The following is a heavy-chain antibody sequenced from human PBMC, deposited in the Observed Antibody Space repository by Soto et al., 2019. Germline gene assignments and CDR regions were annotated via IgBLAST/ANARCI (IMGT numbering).Heavy chain of an antibody. V-gene: IGHV1-69*12. D-gene: IGHD1-26*01. CDR1: GGTFSSYA. CDR2: VIPIFGTA. Sequence: QVQLVQSGAEVKKPGSSVKVSCKASGGTFSSYAISWVRQAPGQGLEWMGGVIPIFGTADHAQKFQGRVTITAVESTSTAYMELSSLRSEDTAVYSCASHSGSAPEGRYYYGMDVWGPGTTVTVSS. J-gene: IGHJ6*02. CDR3: ASHSGSAPEGRYYYGMDV.